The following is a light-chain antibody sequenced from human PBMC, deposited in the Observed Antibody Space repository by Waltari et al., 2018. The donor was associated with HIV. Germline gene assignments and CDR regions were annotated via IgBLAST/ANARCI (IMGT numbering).Light chain of an antibody. CDR1: SGSVSTSYY. CDR2: STN. V-gene: IGLV8-61*01. Sequence: QTVVTQEPSFSVSPGGTVTLTCGLSSGSVSTSYYPSWYQQTPGQAPRTLIYSTNTRSSGVPDRFSGSILGNKAALTITGAQADDESDYYCVVYMGSGILVFGGGTK. CDR3: VVYMGSGILV. J-gene: IGLJ3*02.